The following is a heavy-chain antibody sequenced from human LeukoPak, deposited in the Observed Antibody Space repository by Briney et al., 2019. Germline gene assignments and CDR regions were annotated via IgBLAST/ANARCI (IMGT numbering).Heavy chain of an antibody. CDR2: FDPEDGET. J-gene: IGHJ4*02. CDR3: ARGPVTGRIDY. V-gene: IGHV1-24*01. Sequence: GASVKVSCKVSGYTLTELSMHWVRQAPGKGLEWMGGFDPEDGETIYAQKFQGRVTMTKDTSIDTAYMELSSLRSEDTAVYYCARGPVTGRIDYWGQGTLVIVSS. CDR1: GYTLTELS. D-gene: IGHD4-11*01.